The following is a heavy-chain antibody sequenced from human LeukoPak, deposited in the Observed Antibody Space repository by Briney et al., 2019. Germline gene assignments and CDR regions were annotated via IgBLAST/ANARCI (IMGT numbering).Heavy chain of an antibody. V-gene: IGHV1-8*03. CDR3: ARGLGYCSSASCYGIQLFDY. D-gene: IGHD2-2*01. J-gene: IGHJ4*02. Sequence: SVKLSCKPSRYTFTSYDINWVRQAPGQGVEWMGWMNPNSGNTGYAQTFQGRVTIPRNTSISTAYMELSSLRSEDTAVYCCARGLGYCSSASCYGIQLFDYWGQGTLVTVSS. CDR1: RYTFTSYD. CDR2: MNPNSGNT.